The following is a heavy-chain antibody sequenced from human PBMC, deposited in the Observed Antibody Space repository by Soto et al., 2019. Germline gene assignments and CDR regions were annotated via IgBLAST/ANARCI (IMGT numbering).Heavy chain of an antibody. CDR2: ISSSSSTI. J-gene: IGHJ4*02. Sequence: EVQLVESGGGLVQPGGSLRLSCAASGFTFSSYSMNWVRQAPGKGLEWVSYISSSSSTIYYADSVKGRFTISRDNAKNSLDLQMNSLGDGATAAEYCAPDYGYSYGPIDYRGPGTLVTVSP. CDR1: GFTFSSYS. CDR3: APDYGYSYGPIDY. V-gene: IGHV3-48*02. D-gene: IGHD5-18*01.